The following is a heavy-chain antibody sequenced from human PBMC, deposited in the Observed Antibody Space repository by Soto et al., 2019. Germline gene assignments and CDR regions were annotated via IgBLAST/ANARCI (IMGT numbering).Heavy chain of an antibody. J-gene: IGHJ5*02. Sequence: QVQLQESGPGLLRPSETLALTCAVSGVSLDNFFWSLIRQTPGRGLEWLGYVSQGGADSCRGEGVTTVYNPSLESLATKSLDLPKNQFSLRLTSVTAADTAVYYCTRDRWGITVSSKTLIDWFDPWGQGILATVSS. D-gene: IGHD3-16*01. CDR2: VSQGGADSCRGEGVTT. CDR3: TRDRWGITVSSKTLIDWFDP. CDR1: GVSLDNFF. V-gene: IGHV4-59*01.